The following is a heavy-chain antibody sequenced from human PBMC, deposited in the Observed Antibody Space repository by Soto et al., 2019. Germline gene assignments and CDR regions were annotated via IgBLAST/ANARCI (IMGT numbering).Heavy chain of an antibody. CDR1: GFTFSSYA. J-gene: IGHJ6*02. V-gene: IGHV3-23*01. D-gene: IGHD6-13*01. Sequence: GGSLRLSCAASGFTFSSYAMSWVRQAPGKGLEWVSAISGSGGSTYYADSVKGRFTISRDNSKNTLYLQMNSLRAEDTAVYYCAKDISASTGYSSSWYYYYYGMDVWGQGATVTVSS. CDR3: AKDISASTGYSSSWYYYYYGMDV. CDR2: ISGSGGST.